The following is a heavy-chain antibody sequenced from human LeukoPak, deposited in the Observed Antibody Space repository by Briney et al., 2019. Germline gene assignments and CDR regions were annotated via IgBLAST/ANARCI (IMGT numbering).Heavy chain of an antibody. J-gene: IGHJ4*02. CDR1: GGSISSSNW. V-gene: IGHV4-4*02. Sequence: PSETLSLTCAVSGGSISSSNWWSWVRQPPGKGLEWIGEIYHSGSTNYNPSLKSRVTISVDRSKDQFSLKLSSVTAADTAVYYCARVLGEDFWSGYYKTRGIDYWGQGTLVTVSS. CDR2: IYHSGST. CDR3: ARVLGEDFWSGYYKTRGIDY. D-gene: IGHD3-3*01.